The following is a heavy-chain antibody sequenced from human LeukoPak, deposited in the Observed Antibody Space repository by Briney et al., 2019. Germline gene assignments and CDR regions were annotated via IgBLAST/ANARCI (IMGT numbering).Heavy chain of an antibody. J-gene: IGHJ4*02. D-gene: IGHD3-3*01. CDR1: GYTFTGYF. CDR2: INPNTGGT. CDR3: ARGVTIRNDY. V-gene: IGHV1-2*02. Sequence: ASVKVSCKASGYTFTGYFMHWVRQAPGQGLEWMGWINPNTGGTKYEQKFQGRVTMTKDTSITTAYMELSRLRSDDTAVYYRARGVTIRNDYWGRGTLVTVSS.